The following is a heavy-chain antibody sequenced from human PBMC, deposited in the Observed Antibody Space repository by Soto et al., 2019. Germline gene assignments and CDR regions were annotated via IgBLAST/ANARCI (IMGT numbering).Heavy chain of an antibody. V-gene: IGHV1-2*02. D-gene: IGHD2-15*01. CDR2: INPKSGKT. Sequence: ASVKVSCKASGYIFTGYYMHWVRQAPGQGLEWMGWINPKSGKTNYTEKFHGRLTMTRDTSISTAYMELSRLRSDDTAVYYCARAPLLYCSRGRCYSDSLDSWGQGTMVTVYS. CDR3: ARAPLLYCSRGRCYSDSLDS. CDR1: GYIFTGYY. J-gene: IGHJ4*02.